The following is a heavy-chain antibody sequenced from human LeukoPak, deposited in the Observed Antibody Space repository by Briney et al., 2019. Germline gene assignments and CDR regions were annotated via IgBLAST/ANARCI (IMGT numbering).Heavy chain of an antibody. Sequence: GASGKVSCKASGYTFTDYYMYWVRQAPGQGLEWMGWIIPNSGGTDYAQRFQGRVTMTRDTSITTAYMELSSLRSDDTAVYYCARFSTRGWHFDYWGQGTLVTVSS. CDR1: GYTFTDYY. CDR2: IIPNSGGT. J-gene: IGHJ4*02. CDR3: ARFSTRGWHFDY. D-gene: IGHD6-19*01. V-gene: IGHV1-2*02.